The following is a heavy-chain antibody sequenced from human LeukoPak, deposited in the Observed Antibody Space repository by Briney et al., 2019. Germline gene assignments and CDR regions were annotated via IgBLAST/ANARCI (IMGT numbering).Heavy chain of an antibody. CDR3: VKDGGKGPQRHLDY. V-gene: IGHV3-53*05. Sequence: GGSLRLSCAASGFTVSSNYMSWVRQAPGKGLEWVSVIYSGGSTYYADSVKGRFTISRDNSKNTLYLQMSSLRAEDTAVYYCVKDGGKGPQRHLDYWGQGTLVTVSS. D-gene: IGHD3-3*01. CDR1: GFTVSSNY. J-gene: IGHJ4*02. CDR2: IYSGGST.